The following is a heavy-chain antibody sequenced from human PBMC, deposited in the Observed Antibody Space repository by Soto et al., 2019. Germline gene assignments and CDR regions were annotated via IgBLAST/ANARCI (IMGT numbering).Heavy chain of an antibody. CDR1: GFTFSSFG. V-gene: IGHV3-30*18. CDR2: ISFDGSNK. D-gene: IGHD3-10*01. Sequence: GSLRLSCAASGFTFSSFGMYWVRQAPGKGLEWVAVISFDGSNKYYADSVKGRFTISRDNSKNTLYLEMHSLRAEDTAVYYCAKGFGLSQYYFYYGVDVWGQGTTVTVSS. J-gene: IGHJ6*02. CDR3: AKGFGLSQYYFYYGVDV.